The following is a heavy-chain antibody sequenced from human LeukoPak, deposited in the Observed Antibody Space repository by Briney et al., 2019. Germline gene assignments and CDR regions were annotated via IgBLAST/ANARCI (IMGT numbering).Heavy chain of an antibody. CDR2: ISSGGST. D-gene: IGHD3-3*02. CDR3: AKDQPHFAFDI. V-gene: IGHV3-53*05. CDR1: GFSVNNNY. J-gene: IGHJ3*02. Sequence: GGSLRLSCVASGFSVNNNYMNWVRQGPGKGLEWVSVISSGGSTYYADSVKGRFTISRDNSKNALYLQMNSLRAEDTAVYYCAKDQPHFAFDIWGQGTMVTVSS.